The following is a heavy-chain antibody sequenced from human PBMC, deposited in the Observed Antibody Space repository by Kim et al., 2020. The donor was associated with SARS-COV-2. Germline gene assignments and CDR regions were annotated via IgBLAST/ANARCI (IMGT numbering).Heavy chain of an antibody. CDR3: ARAREMAFGP. J-gene: IGHJ5*02. D-gene: IGHD2-8*01. CDR2: FYHGGSP. Sequence: SETLSLTCTVSGYSISAGSYWGWLRQPPGKAPVWIGNFYHGGSPYYNPSLKSRVTISEDTSKNQFSLKLTSVTAADTAVYYCARAREMAFGPWGQGILVLVSS. CDR1: GYSISAGSY. V-gene: IGHV4-38-2*02.